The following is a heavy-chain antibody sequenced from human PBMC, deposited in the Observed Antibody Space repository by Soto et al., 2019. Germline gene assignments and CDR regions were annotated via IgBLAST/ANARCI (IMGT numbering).Heavy chain of an antibody. J-gene: IGHJ5*02. Sequence: PSETLSLTCTVSGGSISSGGYYWSWIRQHPGKGLEWIGYIYYSGSTYYNPSLKSRVTISVDTSKNQFSLKLSSVTAADTAVYYCARGGGYCSGGSCFVRSYNWFDPWGHGTLVTVSS. D-gene: IGHD2-15*01. CDR1: GGSISSGGYY. CDR3: ARGGGYCSGGSCFVRSYNWFDP. V-gene: IGHV4-31*03. CDR2: IYYSGST.